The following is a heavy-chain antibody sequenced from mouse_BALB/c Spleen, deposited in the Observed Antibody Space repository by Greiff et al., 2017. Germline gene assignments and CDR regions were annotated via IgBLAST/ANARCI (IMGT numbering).Heavy chain of an antibody. CDR2: ILPGSGST. V-gene: IGHV1-9*01. D-gene: IGHD1-1*01. J-gene: IGHJ4*01. CDR3: ARAGYGSSYVSAMGY. Sequence: QVQLQQPGAELVKPGASVKISCKATGYTFSSYWIEWVKQRPGHGLEWIGEILPGSGSTNYNEKFKGKATFTADTSSNTAYMQLSSLTSEDSAVYCCARAGYGSSYVSAMGYWGQGTSVTVSS. CDR1: GYTFSSYW.